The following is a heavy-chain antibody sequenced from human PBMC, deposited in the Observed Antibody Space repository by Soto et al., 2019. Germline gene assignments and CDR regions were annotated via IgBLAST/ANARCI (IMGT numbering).Heavy chain of an antibody. CDR1: GGSFSGYY. V-gene: IGHV4-34*01. CDR3: ARGAPFSVSGDSPNWFDP. J-gene: IGHJ5*02. CDR2: INHSGST. Sequence: PEETLSLTCAVYGGSFSGYYWSWIRQPPGKGLEWIGEINHSGSTNYNPSLKSRVTISVDTSKNQFSLKLSSVTAADTAEYYCARGAPFSVSGDSPNWFDPWGQG. D-gene: IGHD4-17*01.